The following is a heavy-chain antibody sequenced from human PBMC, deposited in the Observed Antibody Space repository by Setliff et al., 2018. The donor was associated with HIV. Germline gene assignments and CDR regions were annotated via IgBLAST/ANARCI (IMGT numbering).Heavy chain of an antibody. CDR2: LHISGNS. Sequence: SETLSLTCAVSGYSISSGYYWGWIRQAAGKGLEWVGRLHISGNSNYSPSLKSRVNMSIDTSKNQFSLKVLSVTAADTAVYHCAREFCGSPRCYDAFDIWGQGTMVTVSS. D-gene: IGHD2-2*01. V-gene: IGHV4-4*07. J-gene: IGHJ3*02. CDR3: AREFCGSPRCYDAFDI. CDR1: GYSISSGYY.